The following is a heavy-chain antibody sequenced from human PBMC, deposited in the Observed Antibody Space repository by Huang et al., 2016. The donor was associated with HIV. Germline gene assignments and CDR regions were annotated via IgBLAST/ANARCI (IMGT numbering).Heavy chain of an antibody. D-gene: IGHD3-9*01. CDR2: FVPGIGET. J-gene: IGHJ4*02. Sequence: QVQLVQSRAEVKKPGASVKVSCKVSEYTLTELSIHWVRQPPGKGLEWMGGFVPGIGETIDAQKFQGRVTMTEDTATETAFMELSGLRPEDTAVYYCATGFDVFFDFWGQGTLVTVSS. V-gene: IGHV1-24*01. CDR3: ATGFDVFFDF. CDR1: EYTLTELS.